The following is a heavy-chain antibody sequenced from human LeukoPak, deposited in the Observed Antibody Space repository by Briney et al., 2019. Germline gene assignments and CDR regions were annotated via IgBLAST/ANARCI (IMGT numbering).Heavy chain of an antibody. CDR3: ARALAVAGTGGLDY. CDR1: GFTFSSYS. V-gene: IGHV3-48*04. J-gene: IGHJ4*02. CDR2: ISSSSSTI. D-gene: IGHD6-19*01. Sequence: GGSLRLSCAASGFTFSSYSMNWVRQAPGKGLEWVSYISSSSSTIYYADSVKGRFTISRDNAKNSLYLQMNSLRAEDTAVYYCARALAVAGTGGLDYWGQGTLVTVSS.